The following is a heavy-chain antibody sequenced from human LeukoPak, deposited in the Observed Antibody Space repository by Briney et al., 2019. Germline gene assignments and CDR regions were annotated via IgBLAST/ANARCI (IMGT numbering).Heavy chain of an antibody. J-gene: IGHJ1*01. CDR1: GYTLTELS. CDR2: FDPEDGET. Sequence: ASVKVSCKVSGYTLTELSMHWVRQAPGKGLEWMGGFDPEDGETIYAQKFQGRVTMTEDTSTDTAYMELSSLRSEDTAVYYCATGPPGKNWNRRGFQHWGQGTLVTVSS. V-gene: IGHV1-24*01. D-gene: IGHD1-1*01. CDR3: ATGPPGKNWNRRGFQH.